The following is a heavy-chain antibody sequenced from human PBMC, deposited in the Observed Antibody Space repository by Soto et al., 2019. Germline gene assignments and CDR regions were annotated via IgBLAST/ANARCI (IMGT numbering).Heavy chain of an antibody. CDR3: ATPAVTSQYSSSSRGRYYYYYGMDV. V-gene: IGHV1-24*01. J-gene: IGHJ6*02. Sequence: ASVKVSCKVSGYTLTELSMHWVRQAPGKGLEWMGGFDPEDGETIYAQKFQGRVTMTEDTSTDTAYMELSSLRSEDTAVHYCATPAVTSQYSSSSRGRYYYYYGMDVWGQGTTVTVSS. D-gene: IGHD6-6*01. CDR2: FDPEDGET. CDR1: GYTLTELS.